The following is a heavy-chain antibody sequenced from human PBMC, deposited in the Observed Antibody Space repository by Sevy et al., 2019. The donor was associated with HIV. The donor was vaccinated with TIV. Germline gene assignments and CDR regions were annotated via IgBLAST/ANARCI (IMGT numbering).Heavy chain of an antibody. Sequence: GGSLRLSCSASGFTFRNYAMNWVRQAPGKGLKYVSAISSDGGGTYYADSVRGGFTISRDNSKNTLYLQMRSLRVEDTVVYYCVKDPDYDFWRGDYGMDVWGQGTTVTVSS. D-gene: IGHD3-3*01. CDR3: VKDPDYDFWRGDYGMDV. J-gene: IGHJ6*02. CDR1: GFTFRNYA. CDR2: ISSDGGGT. V-gene: IGHV3-64D*06.